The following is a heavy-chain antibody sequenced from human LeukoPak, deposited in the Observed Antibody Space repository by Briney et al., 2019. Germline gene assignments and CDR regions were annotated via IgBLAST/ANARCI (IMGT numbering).Heavy chain of an antibody. CDR1: GFTFRTYW. V-gene: IGHV3-7*01. Sequence: GGSLRLSCAASGFTFRTYWMAWVRQAPGKGLEWVAIIEQDGSERYYVDSVKGRFTISRDNAKNSLYVQMNSLRGEDTAVYYCAGARGWEFSSWGQGTLVTVSS. D-gene: IGHD1-26*01. CDR3: AGARGWEFSS. J-gene: IGHJ5*02. CDR2: IEQDGSER.